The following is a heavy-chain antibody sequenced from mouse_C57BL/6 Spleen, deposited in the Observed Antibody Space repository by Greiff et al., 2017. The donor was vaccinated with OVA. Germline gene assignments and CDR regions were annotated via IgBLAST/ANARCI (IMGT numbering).Heavy chain of an antibody. CDR2: IDPSDSYT. V-gene: IGHV1-50*01. D-gene: IGHD2-1*01. J-gene: IGHJ2*01. CDR3: ARGYYGNYDFDY. Sequence: QVQLQQPGAELVKPGASVKLSCKASGYTFTSYWMQWVKQRPGQGLEWIGEIDPSDSYTNYNQKFKGKATLTVDTSSSTAYMQLSSLTSEDSAVYYCARGYYGNYDFDYWGQGTTLTVSS. CDR1: GYTFTSYW.